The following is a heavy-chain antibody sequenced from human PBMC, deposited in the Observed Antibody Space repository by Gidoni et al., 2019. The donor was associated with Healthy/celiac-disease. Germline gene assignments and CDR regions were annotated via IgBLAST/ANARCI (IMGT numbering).Heavy chain of an antibody. Sequence: EVQLVESGGGLVQPGGSLRLSCAASGSTSSSDWRSWVRQAPGKGVEWVANIKQDGSEKYYVDYVKGRFTISRDNAKNSLYLQMNSLRAEDTAVYYCARGSYGGNPSSNYYGMDVWGQGTTVTVSS. J-gene: IGHJ6*02. CDR3: ARGSYGGNPSSNYYGMDV. CDR2: IKQDGSEK. D-gene: IGHD2-15*01. CDR1: GSTSSSDW. V-gene: IGHV3-7*03.